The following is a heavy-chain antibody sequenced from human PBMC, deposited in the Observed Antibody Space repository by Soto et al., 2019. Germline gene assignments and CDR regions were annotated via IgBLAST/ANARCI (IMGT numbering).Heavy chain of an antibody. CDR1: GFTFSSYS. V-gene: IGHV3-21*01. CDR2: ISSSSSYI. D-gene: IGHD3-22*01. CDR3: ARYRRCDRWLRADYYYGMDV. Sequence: EVQLVESGGSLVKPGGSLRLSCAASGFTFSSYSMNWVRQAPGKGLEWVSSISSSSSYIYYADSVKGRFTISRDNAKNSLYLKMNSLRAEDTAVYYCARYRRCDRWLRADYYYGMDVWGQGITVTVSS. J-gene: IGHJ6*02.